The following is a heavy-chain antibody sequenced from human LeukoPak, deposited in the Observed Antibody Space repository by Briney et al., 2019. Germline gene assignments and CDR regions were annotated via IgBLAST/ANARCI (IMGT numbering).Heavy chain of an antibody. CDR3: ARTSLTPGIAVAGTSDY. CDR2: ILSDDDK. D-gene: IGHD6-19*01. J-gene: IGHJ4*02. Sequence: SGPPLVSPTQTLTPTCNFSGVSLSTSRMYGSWIRQPPGMALACLAHILSDDDKYYSTSLKTRLTISKATSKNQVVLTMTNMDPVDTATYYCARTSLTPGIAVAGTSDYWGEGTLVTVSS. CDR1: GVSLSTSRMY. V-gene: IGHV2-70*01.